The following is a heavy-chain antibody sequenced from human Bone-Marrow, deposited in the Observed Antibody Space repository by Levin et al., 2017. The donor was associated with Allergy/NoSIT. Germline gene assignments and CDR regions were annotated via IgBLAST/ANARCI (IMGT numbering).Heavy chain of an antibody. V-gene: IGHV7-4-1*02. CDR3: ASDRTTSKYCSLGSCYERSGDAFDI. CDR2: INTNTGNP. CDR1: GYTFTSYA. D-gene: IGHD2-15*01. J-gene: IGHJ3*02. Sequence: ASVKVSCKASGYTFTSYAMNWVRQAPRQGLEWMGWINTNTGNPTYAQGFTGRFVFSLDTSVSTAYLQISSLEAEDTAVYFCASDRTTSKYCSLGSCYERSGDAFDIWGQGTMVTVSS.